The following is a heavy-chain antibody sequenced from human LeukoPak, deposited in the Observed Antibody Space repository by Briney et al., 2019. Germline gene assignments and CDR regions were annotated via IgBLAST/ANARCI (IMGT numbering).Heavy chain of an antibody. CDR3: AKGSPGSGSLGAYYYYGMDV. Sequence: PGGSLRLSCAASGFTFSTYAMSWVRQAPGKGLEWVSAISGSGGSTYYADSVKGRFTISRDNSKNTLYLQMNSLRAEDTAVYYCAKGSPGSGSLGAYYYYGMDVWGQGTTVTVSS. J-gene: IGHJ6*02. CDR2: ISGSGGST. D-gene: IGHD3-10*01. V-gene: IGHV3-23*01. CDR1: GFTFSTYA.